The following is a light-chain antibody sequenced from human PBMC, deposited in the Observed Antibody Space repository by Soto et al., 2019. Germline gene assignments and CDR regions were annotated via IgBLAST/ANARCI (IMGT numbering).Light chain of an antibody. V-gene: IGLV1-51*01. CDR1: SSNIGNNY. CDR3: ATWDGSLPGEV. J-gene: IGLJ2*01. CDR2: DNN. Sequence: QSVLTQSPSVSAAPGQQVTISCSGSSSNIGNNYVSWYQQFPGTAPKLLIYDNNKRPSGIPDRFSGSKSGTSGTLDITGLQTGDEADYYCATWDGSLPGEVFGGGTKVTVL.